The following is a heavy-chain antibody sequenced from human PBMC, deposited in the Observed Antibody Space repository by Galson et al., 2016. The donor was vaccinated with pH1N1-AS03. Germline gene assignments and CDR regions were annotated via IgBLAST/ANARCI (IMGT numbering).Heavy chain of an antibody. V-gene: IGHV3-21*01. CDR2: IGTSSTYI. Sequence: SLRLSCAASGFIFSAYPMNWVRQAPGKGLEWVSFIGTSSTYIYCADSVKGRFTISRDNMKKSLYLQLNSLRAEDTGIYYCARDRDWNYGGLDLWGQGTLVTVSS. D-gene: IGHD1-7*01. CDR1: GFIFSAYP. J-gene: IGHJ5*02. CDR3: ARDRDWNYGGLDL.